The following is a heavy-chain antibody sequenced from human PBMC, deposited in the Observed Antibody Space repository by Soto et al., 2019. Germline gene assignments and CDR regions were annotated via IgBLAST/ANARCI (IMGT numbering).Heavy chain of an antibody. CDR3: AKDMAYGGNSGPFDY. V-gene: IGHV3-43*01. D-gene: IGHD4-17*01. CDR1: GFTFDDYT. Sequence: EVQLVESGGVVVQPGGSLRLSCAASGFTFDDYTMHWVRQAPGKGLEWVSLILWDGSNTHYADSVKGRFTISRDNRKNSLYLQMDRLRTEDTALYYCAKDMAYGGNSGPFDYWGQGTLVTVSS. J-gene: IGHJ4*02. CDR2: ILWDGSNT.